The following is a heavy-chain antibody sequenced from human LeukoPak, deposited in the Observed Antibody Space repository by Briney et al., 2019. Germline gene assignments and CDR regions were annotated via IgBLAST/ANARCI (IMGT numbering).Heavy chain of an antibody. CDR3: TRYDLSTHARRAFDY. V-gene: IGHV3-23*05. Sequence: GGSLRLSCAASGFTFSNYAMAWVRQAPGKGLEWVSVISGNSDALHYADSVKGRFTVSRDNSKNIVYMQMNSLGAEDTAAYYCTRYDLSTHARRAFDYWGQGTLVAVSS. D-gene: IGHD3-9*01. J-gene: IGHJ4*02. CDR1: GFTFSNYA. CDR2: ISGNSDAL.